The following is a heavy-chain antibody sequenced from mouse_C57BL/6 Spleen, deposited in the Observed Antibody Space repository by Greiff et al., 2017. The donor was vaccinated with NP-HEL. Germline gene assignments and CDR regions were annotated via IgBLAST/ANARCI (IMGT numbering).Heavy chain of an antibody. CDR1: GYTFTSYW. J-gene: IGHJ2*01. D-gene: IGHD4-1*01. Sequence: QVQLQQPGAELVKPGASVKLSCKASGYTFTSYWMQWVKQRPGQGLEWIGEIDPSDSYTNYNQKFKGKATLTVDTSSSTAYMQLSSLTSEDSAVYYCARNGRYYFDYWGQGTTLTVSS. V-gene: IGHV1-50*01. CDR2: IDPSDSYT. CDR3: ARNGRYYFDY.